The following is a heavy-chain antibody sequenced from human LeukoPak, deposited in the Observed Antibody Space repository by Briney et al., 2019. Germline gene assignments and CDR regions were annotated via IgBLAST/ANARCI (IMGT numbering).Heavy chain of an antibody. V-gene: IGHV1-18*01. CDR3: ARGGPFPSGSSSREYYLDY. D-gene: IGHD6-6*01. Sequence: ASVKVPCKASGDDFINYGISWVRQAPGQGLEWMGWRSIYNGNTDYKLQGRVTMTTDTSTSTAYMEVRSLRSDDTAVYYCARGGPFPSGSSSREYYLDYWGQGTLVTVSS. CDR1: GDDFINYG. CDR2: RSIYNGNT. J-gene: IGHJ4*02.